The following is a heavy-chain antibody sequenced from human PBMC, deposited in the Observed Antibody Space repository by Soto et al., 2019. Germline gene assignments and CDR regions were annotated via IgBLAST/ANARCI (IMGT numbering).Heavy chain of an antibody. CDR3: ATQPAHPSPTYCGGDCYAGNDY. CDR1: GGSISSSSYY. V-gene: IGHV4-39*01. Sequence: SETLSLTCTVSGGSISSSSYYWGWIRQPPGKWLEWIGSIYYSGSTYYNPSLKSRVTISVDTSKNQFSLKLSSVTAADTAVYYCATQPAHPSPTYCGGDCYAGNDYWGQGTLVTVYS. J-gene: IGHJ4*02. D-gene: IGHD2-21*02. CDR2: IYYSGST.